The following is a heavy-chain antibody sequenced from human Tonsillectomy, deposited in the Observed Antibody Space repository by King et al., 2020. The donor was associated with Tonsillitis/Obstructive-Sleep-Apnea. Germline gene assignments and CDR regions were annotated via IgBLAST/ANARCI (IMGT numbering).Heavy chain of an antibody. V-gene: IGHV1-18*01. J-gene: IGHJ4*02. Sequence: VQLVQSGTEVKEPGASVKVSCKTSGYTFTNFGISWVRQAPGQGLEWMGWVSAYDGNTNYAQKLQDRVTMTTDTSTSTAYMELRGLKSDDTALYYCARGECGYSHVVGTDSWGQGTLVTVSS. D-gene: IGHD5-18*01. CDR3: ARGECGYSHVVGTDS. CDR2: VSAYDGNT. CDR1: GYTFTNFG.